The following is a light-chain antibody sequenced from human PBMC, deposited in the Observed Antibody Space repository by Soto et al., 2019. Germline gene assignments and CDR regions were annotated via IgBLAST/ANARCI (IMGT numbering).Light chain of an antibody. Sequence: EIVLTQSPATLSLSPGERATLSCRASQSVGSYLGWYQHKPGQAPRLLIYDASNRAPGIPARFSGSGSGTDFTRTISSLEPEEFAVYYCQQRSNWPRGTFGQGTKLEIK. CDR3: QQRSNWPRGT. J-gene: IGKJ2*01. CDR1: QSVGSY. CDR2: DAS. V-gene: IGKV3-11*01.